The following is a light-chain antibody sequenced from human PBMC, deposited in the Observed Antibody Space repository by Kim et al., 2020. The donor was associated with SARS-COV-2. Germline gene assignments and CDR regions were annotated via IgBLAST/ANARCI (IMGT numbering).Light chain of an antibody. J-gene: IGLJ2*01. CDR2: QDS. CDR1: KLGDKY. V-gene: IGLV3-1*01. CDR3: QAWDSSTAVV. Sequence: VSPGQTASITCYGDKLGDKYACWYQQKPGQAPVLVIYQDSKRPSGIPERFSGSNSGNSATLTFSGTQAMDEADYYCQAWDSSTAVVFGGGTQLTVL.